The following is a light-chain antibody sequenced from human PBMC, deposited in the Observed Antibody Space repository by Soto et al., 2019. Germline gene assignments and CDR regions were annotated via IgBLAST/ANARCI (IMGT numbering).Light chain of an antibody. V-gene: IGKV3D-20*01. J-gene: IGKJ2*01. CDR3: RQYGSSPYA. Sequence: EIVLTQSPATLSLSPGERATLSCGASQSVSSSYLAWYQQKPGVAPRLLIYDASSRATGNPDRFSGSGTGPEITLTIQRLEPEDLAVSYCRQYGSSPYACDQETKLDIK. CDR1: QSVSSSY. CDR2: DAS.